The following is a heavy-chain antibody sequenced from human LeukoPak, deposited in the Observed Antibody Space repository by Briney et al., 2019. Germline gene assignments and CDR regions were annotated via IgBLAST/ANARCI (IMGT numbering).Heavy chain of an antibody. CDR2: SYSDGNA. CDR3: AHSKRGGGYYINAFAV. J-gene: IGHJ3*01. CDR1: GASTSAYY. Sequence: PSETLSLTCTVSGASTSAYYWSWIRQPPGKGLEWIGYSYSDGNANYNPSLKTRVTISIDTSENQFSLRLTSVTAADTAVYFCAHSKRGGGYYINAFAVWGQGTLVTISS. V-gene: IGHV4-59*01. D-gene: IGHD1-26*01.